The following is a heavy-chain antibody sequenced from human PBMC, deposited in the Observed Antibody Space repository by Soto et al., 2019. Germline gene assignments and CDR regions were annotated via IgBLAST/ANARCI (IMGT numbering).Heavy chain of an antibody. CDR2: ISGSGGST. CDR3: VKDSTMIPQYFQH. Sequence: EVQLLESGGGLVQPGGSLRLSCAASGFTFSSYAMSWVRQAPGKGLEWVSAISGSGGSTYYADSVKGRFTISRDNSKNTLYLQMNSLRAEDTAVYYCVKDSTMIPQYFQHWGQGTLVTVSS. J-gene: IGHJ1*01. V-gene: IGHV3-23*01. CDR1: GFTFSSYA. D-gene: IGHD3-22*01.